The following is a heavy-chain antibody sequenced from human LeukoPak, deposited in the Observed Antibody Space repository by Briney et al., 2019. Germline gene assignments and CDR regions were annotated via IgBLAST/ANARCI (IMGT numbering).Heavy chain of an antibody. CDR2: INWNGGST. V-gene: IGHV3-20*04. CDR3: ASQPSPSGSYYFDY. CDR1: GFTFDDYG. Sequence: PGGSLRLSCAASGFTFDDYGMSWVRQAPGKGLEWVSGINWNGGSTGYADSVKGRFTISRDNAKNSLYLQMNSLRAEDTALYYCASQPSPSGSYYFDYWGQGTLVTVSS. D-gene: IGHD1-26*01. J-gene: IGHJ4*02.